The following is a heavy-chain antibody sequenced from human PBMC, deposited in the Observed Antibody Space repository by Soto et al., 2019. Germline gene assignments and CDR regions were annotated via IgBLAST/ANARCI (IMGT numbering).Heavy chain of an antibody. J-gene: IGHJ6*02. CDR3: ARGGGYCVDV. CDR1: GDSIDGRHW. Sequence: QVQLQESGPGLVRPSGTLSLTCAVSGDSIDGRHWWTWVRQPPGKGLDWIGEIYHDGSTNYNPSLKSRVTISIDKSTNQFSLKLSSVTAADTAVYYCARGGGYCVDVWGQGTTVTVSS. D-gene: IGHD3-16*01. CDR2: IYHDGST. V-gene: IGHV4-4*02.